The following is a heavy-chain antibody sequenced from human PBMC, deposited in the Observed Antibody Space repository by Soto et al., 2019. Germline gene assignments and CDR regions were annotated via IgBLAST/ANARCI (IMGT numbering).Heavy chain of an antibody. D-gene: IGHD3-3*01. Sequence: SETLSLTCTVSGGSISSGDYYWSWIRQPPGKGLEWIGYVYHSGGTNYNPSLKSRVTISVDTSKNQFSLKLNSVTAADTAVYYCATSYYDFWSGLKYYFDYWGRGTLVTVSS. CDR2: VYHSGGT. V-gene: IGHV4-61*08. CDR3: ATSYYDFWSGLKYYFDY. J-gene: IGHJ4*02. CDR1: GGSISSGDYY.